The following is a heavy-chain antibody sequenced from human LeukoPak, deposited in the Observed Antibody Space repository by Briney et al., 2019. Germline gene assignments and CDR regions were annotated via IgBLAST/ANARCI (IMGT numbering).Heavy chain of an antibody. CDR1: GFTLDTYG. V-gene: IGHV3-30*02. Sequence: PGGSLRLSCATSGFTLDTYGMHWVRQAPGKGLEWVAFIRSDGSLKYYAGSVKGRFAISRDNSRNILSLEMNSLRLEDTALYYCARGFINSWCFYSWGQGTLVTVSS. D-gene: IGHD6-13*01. CDR3: ARGFINSWCFYS. J-gene: IGHJ5*01. CDR2: IRSDGSLK.